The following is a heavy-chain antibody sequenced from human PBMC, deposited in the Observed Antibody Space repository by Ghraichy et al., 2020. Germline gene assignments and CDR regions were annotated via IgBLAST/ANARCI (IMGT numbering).Heavy chain of an antibody. CDR1: GFIFSNYA. D-gene: IGHD1/OR15-1a*01. V-gene: IGHV3-30-3*01. Sequence: GGSLRLSCAASGFIFSNYAMNWVRQAPGKGLEWVAVMSYDGSNKYYADSVKGRFTISRDTSKNTLYLEMNSLRAEDTAVYYCARGWEQLQGDDAFDFWGQGTMVTVSS. CDR2: MSYDGSNK. J-gene: IGHJ3*01. CDR3: ARGWEQLQGDDAFDF.